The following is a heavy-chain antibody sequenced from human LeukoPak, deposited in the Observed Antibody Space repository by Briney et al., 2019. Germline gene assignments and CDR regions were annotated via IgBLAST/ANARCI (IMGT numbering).Heavy chain of an antibody. Sequence: SVKVSCMASGGTFSSYAISWVRQAPGQGLEWMGRIIPIFGIANYAQKFQGRVTITADRSTSTAYMELSSLRSEDTAVYYCARRIAVAGYYYYGMDVWGQGTTVTVSS. CDR1: GGTFSSYA. V-gene: IGHV1-69*04. CDR3: ARRIAVAGYYYYGMDV. J-gene: IGHJ6*02. CDR2: IIPIFGIA. D-gene: IGHD6-19*01.